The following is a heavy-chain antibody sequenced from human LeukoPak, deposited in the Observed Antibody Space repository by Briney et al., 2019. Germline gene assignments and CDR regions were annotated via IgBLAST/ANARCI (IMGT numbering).Heavy chain of an antibody. CDR3: ARDEYSYGYKPWFDP. CDR1: GGTFSSYA. J-gene: IGHJ5*02. CDR2: IIPIFGTA. D-gene: IGHD5-18*01. Sequence: SVKVSCKASGGTFSSYAISWVRQAPGQGLEWMGGIIPIFGTANYAQKFQGRVTITADKSTSTAYMELSSLRSEDTAVYYCARDEYSYGYKPWFDPWGQGTLVTVSS. V-gene: IGHV1-69*06.